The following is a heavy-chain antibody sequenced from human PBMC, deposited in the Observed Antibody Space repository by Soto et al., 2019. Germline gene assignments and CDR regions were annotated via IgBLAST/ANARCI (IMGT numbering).Heavy chain of an antibody. Sequence: GASVKVSCKASGYTFTSYYMHWVRQAPGQGLEWMGIINPSGGSTSYAQKFQGRVTMTRDTSTSTVYMELSSLRSEDTAVYYCARGPQGSIFGVVIMTWFDPWGKGTLVTVSS. CDR1: GYTFTSYY. CDR3: ARGPQGSIFGVVIMTWFDP. V-gene: IGHV1-46*01. J-gene: IGHJ5*02. D-gene: IGHD3-3*01. CDR2: INPSGGST.